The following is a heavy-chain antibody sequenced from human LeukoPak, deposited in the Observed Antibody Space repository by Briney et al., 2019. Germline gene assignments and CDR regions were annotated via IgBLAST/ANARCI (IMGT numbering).Heavy chain of an antibody. CDR2: IYHSGST. Sequence: SETLSLTCAVSGGSISSGGYSWSWIRQPPGKGLEWIGYIYHSGSTYYNPSLKSRVTISVDRSKDQFSLKLSSVTAADTAVYYCARVRDYVLYFDYWGQGTLVTVSS. D-gene: IGHD4-17*01. CDR3: ARVRDYVLYFDY. CDR1: GGSISSGGYS. V-gene: IGHV4-30-2*01. J-gene: IGHJ4*02.